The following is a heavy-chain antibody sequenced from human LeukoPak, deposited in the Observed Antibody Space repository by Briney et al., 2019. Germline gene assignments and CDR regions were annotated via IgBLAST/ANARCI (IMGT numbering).Heavy chain of an antibody. Sequence: GGSLXLSCAASXFXXXXXXXXXVXXXPGXXXXXVXXISDDXSDKXYAAAVKGRFTIFRDNSKDTLYLQMNSLRAEDTXVXYCAKDIWWTIDYWGQGTLVTVSS. CDR2: ISDDXSDK. V-gene: IGHV3-30*18. CDR1: XFXXXXXX. D-gene: IGHD4/OR15-4a*01. CDR3: AKDIWWTIDY. J-gene: IGHJ4*02.